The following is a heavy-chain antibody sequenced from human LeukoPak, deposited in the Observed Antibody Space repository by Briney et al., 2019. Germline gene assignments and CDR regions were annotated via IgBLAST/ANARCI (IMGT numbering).Heavy chain of an antibody. CDR1: GFSFSNYS. D-gene: IGHD5-24*01. V-gene: IGHV3-48*01. Sequence: GGSLRLSCAASGFSFSNYSMNWVRQAPGKGLEWVSYSSGSSSRIIYYADSVKGRFAISRDNSKDTLFLQMNSLRAEDTAVYYCAKVKDGYIDYWGQGTLVTVSS. J-gene: IGHJ4*02. CDR3: AKVKDGYIDY. CDR2: SSGSSSRII.